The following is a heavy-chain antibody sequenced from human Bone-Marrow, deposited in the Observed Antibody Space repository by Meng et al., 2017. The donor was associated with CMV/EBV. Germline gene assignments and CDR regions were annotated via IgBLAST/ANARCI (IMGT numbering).Heavy chain of an antibody. CDR2: VSAYNGDT. CDR3: AGGEGQLSFDH. D-gene: IGHD5-18*01. J-gene: IGHJ4*02. Sequence: ASVKVSCNAFPYTFINYQFNWVRQVPGQGLEWMGRVSAYNGDTHHAQNFQGRVTMSTGTPTDTVYMQLTGLTSDDTAIYYCAGGEGQLSFDHWGQGTLVTVSS. CDR1: PYTFINYQ. V-gene: IGHV1-18*01.